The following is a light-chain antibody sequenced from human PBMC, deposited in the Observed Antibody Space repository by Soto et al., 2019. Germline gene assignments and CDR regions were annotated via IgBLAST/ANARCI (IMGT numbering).Light chain of an antibody. V-gene: IGLV2-14*03. J-gene: IGLJ1*01. Sequence: QSALTQPASVSGSPGQSISISCTGTSSDVGGYDYVSWYQHHPGKAPKVIIYSVSNRPSGISGRFSGSKSGNTASLTISGLQAEDEADYYCSSFTSSRTLVFGGGTKAPS. CDR3: SSFTSSRTLV. CDR2: SVS. CDR1: SSDVGGYDY.